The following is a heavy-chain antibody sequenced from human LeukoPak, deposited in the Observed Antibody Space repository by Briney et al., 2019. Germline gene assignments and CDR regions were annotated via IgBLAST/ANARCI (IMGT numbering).Heavy chain of an antibody. D-gene: IGHD3-10*01. V-gene: IGHV1-8*01. Sequence: ASVRVSCKASGYTFTSYDINWVRQATGQGLEWMGWMNPNSGNTGYAQKFQGRVTMTRNTSISTAYMELSRLRSEDTAVYYCARVVRIVRGDHTPYWGQGTLVTVSS. CDR2: MNPNSGNT. J-gene: IGHJ4*02. CDR3: ARVVRIVRGDHTPY. CDR1: GYTFTSYD.